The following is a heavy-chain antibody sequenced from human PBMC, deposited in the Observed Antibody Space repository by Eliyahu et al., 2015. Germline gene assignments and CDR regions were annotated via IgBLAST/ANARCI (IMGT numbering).Heavy chain of an antibody. CDR1: GFSLSTSGVG. CDR3: AHRPGRYYDFWSGYFFDY. CDR2: IYWDDDK. D-gene: IGHD3-3*01. V-gene: IGHV2-5*02. Sequence: QITLKESGPTLVKPTQTLTLTCTFSGFSLSTSGVGVGWIRQPPGKALEWLALIYWDDDKRYSPSLKSRLTITKDTSKNQVVLTMTNMDPVDTATYYCAHRPGRYYDFWSGYFFDYWGQGTLVTVSS. J-gene: IGHJ4*02.